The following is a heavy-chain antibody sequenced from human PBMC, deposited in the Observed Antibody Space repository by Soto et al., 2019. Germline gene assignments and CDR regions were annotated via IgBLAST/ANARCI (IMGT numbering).Heavy chain of an antibody. CDR3: ARQKITFDY. Sequence: GPLRRSCAASGFTFSSYAMSWVRQAPGKGLEWVSAMSGSGGSTYYADSVKGRFTISRDNSKNTLYLQMNSLRAEDAAVYYCARQKITFDYWGQGTLVTVSS. CDR1: GFTFSSYA. CDR2: MSGSGGST. D-gene: IGHD1-20*01. J-gene: IGHJ4*02. V-gene: IGHV3-23*01.